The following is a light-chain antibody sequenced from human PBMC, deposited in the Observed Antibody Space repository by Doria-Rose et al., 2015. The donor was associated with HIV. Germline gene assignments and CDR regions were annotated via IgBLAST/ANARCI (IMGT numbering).Light chain of an antibody. Sequence: SPSSLSAYIGSRVTITCRASQTVGTYLNWFQQEPGKAPKLLIYAASRLQSGVPSRFSGSGSGTDFTLTISGLQPGDFATYYCQQTYSSPPWTFGQGTKVEMK. CDR2: AAS. J-gene: IGKJ1*01. CDR1: QTVGTY. V-gene: IGKV1-39*01. CDR3: QQTYSSPPWT.